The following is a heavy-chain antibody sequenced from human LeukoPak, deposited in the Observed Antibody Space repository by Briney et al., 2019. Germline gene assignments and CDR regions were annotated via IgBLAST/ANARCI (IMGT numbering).Heavy chain of an antibody. CDR2: IYYSGSI. J-gene: IGHJ5*02. V-gene: IGHV4-59*01. CDR3: ARNGDYDNWFDP. D-gene: IGHD4-17*01. CDR1: GGSISSYY. Sequence: SETLSLTCTVSGGSISSYYWSWIRQPPGKGLEWIGYIYYSGSINYNPSLKSRVTISVDTSKNQFSLKLSSVTAADTAVYYCARNGDYDNWFDPWGQGTLVTVSS.